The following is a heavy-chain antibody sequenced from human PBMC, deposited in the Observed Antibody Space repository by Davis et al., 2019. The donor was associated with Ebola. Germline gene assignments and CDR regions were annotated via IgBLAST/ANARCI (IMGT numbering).Heavy chain of an antibody. CDR2: INPNSGGT. CDR3: ARSIVVYVMDV. D-gene: IGHD3-22*01. J-gene: IGHJ6*02. CDR1: GYTFTGYY. Sequence: ASVKVSCKASGYTFTGYYMHWVRQAPGQGLEWMGWINPNSGGTNYAQKFQGWVTMIRDTSISTAYMVLSRLRSDDTAVYYCARSIVVYVMDVWGQGTTVTVSS. V-gene: IGHV1-2*04.